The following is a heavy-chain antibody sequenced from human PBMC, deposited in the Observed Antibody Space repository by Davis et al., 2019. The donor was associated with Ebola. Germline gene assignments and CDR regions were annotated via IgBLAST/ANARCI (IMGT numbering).Heavy chain of an antibody. Sequence: GGSLRLSCAASGFTFSSYAMHWVRQAPGKGLEWVAVISYDGSNKYYADPVKGRFTISRDNSKNTLYLQMNSLRAEDTAVYYCAKDSGGNSGGWYYYYGMDVWGQGTTVTVSS. CDR3: AKDSGGNSGGWYYYYGMDV. D-gene: IGHD4-23*01. CDR1: GFTFSSYA. V-gene: IGHV3-30-3*01. CDR2: ISYDGSNK. J-gene: IGHJ6*02.